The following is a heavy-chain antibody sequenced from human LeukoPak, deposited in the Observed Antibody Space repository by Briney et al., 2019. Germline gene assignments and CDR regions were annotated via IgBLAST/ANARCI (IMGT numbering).Heavy chain of an antibody. Sequence: ASVKVSCKASGYTFTGYYMHWVRQAPGQGLEWMGWINPNSGGTNYAQKFQGRVTMTRDTSISTAYMELSRLRSDDTAVYYCAREQLVSYYFDYWGQGTLATVSS. CDR2: INPNSGGT. V-gene: IGHV1-2*02. D-gene: IGHD6-6*01. CDR1: GYTFTGYY. J-gene: IGHJ4*02. CDR3: AREQLVSYYFDY.